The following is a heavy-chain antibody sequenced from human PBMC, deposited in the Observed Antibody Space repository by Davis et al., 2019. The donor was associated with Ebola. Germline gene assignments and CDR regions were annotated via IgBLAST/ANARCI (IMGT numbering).Heavy chain of an antibody. V-gene: IGHV4-59*01. CDR1: GGSFSGYY. Sequence: SETLSLTCAVYGGSFSGYYWSWIRQPPGKGLEWIGYIYYSGSTNYNPSLKSRVTISVDTSKNQFSLKLSSVTAADTAVYYCAREGYYYDSSGYSRGAFDIWGQGTMVTVSS. CDR3: AREGYYYDSSGYSRGAFDI. J-gene: IGHJ3*02. D-gene: IGHD3-22*01. CDR2: IYYSGST.